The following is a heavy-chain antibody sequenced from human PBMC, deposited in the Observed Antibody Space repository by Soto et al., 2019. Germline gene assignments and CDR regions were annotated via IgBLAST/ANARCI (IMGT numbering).Heavy chain of an antibody. CDR3: ARLNDYGDYVYYYYGMDV. V-gene: IGHV5-10-1*01. CDR1: GYSFTSYW. J-gene: IGHJ6*02. Sequence: ESLKISCKGSGYSFTSYWISWVRQMPGKGLEWMGRIDPSDSYTNYSPSFQGHVTISADKSISTAYLQWSSLKASDTAMYYCARLNDYGDYVYYYYGMDVWGQGTTVTVSS. CDR2: IDPSDSYT. D-gene: IGHD4-17*01.